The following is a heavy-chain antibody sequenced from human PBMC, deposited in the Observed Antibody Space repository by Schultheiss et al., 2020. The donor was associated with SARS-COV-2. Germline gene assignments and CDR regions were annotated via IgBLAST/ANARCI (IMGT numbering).Heavy chain of an antibody. CDR1: GFTFSDYY. CDR2: ISSSGSTI. CDR3: ARDGVKVAVGATVTSYYYYGMDV. J-gene: IGHJ6*02. V-gene: IGHV3-11*01. Sequence: GESLKISCAASGFTFSDYYMSWIRQAPGKGLEWVSYISSSGSTIYYADSVKGRFTISRDNAKNSLYLQMNSLRAEDTAVYYCARDGVKVAVGATVTSYYYYGMDVWGQGTTVTVSS. D-gene: IGHD4-17*01.